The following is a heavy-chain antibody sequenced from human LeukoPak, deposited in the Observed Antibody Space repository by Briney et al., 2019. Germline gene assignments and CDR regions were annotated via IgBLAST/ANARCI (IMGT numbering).Heavy chain of an antibody. CDR2: IYYSGST. V-gene: IGHV4-59*01. J-gene: IGHJ4*02. CDR3: ARVLHTYDSSGYYFEDYFDY. CDR1: GGSISSYY. D-gene: IGHD3-22*01. Sequence: PSETLSLTCTVSGGSISSYYWSWIRQPPGKGLEWIGYIYYSGSTYYNPSLKSRVTISVDTSKNQFSLKLSSVTAADTAVYYCARVLHTYDSSGYYFEDYFDYWGQGTLVTVSS.